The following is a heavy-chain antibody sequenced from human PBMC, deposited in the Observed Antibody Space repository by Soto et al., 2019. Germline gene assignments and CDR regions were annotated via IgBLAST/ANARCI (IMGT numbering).Heavy chain of an antibody. D-gene: IGHD2-2*02. J-gene: IGHJ4*02. CDR2: IIPILGIA. CDR3: AMADCSSKSCYRDN. CDR1: GGTFSSYT. V-gene: IGHV1-69*02. Sequence: QVQLVQSGAEVKKPGSSVKVSCKASGGTFSSYTISWVRQAPGQGLEWMGRIIPILGIANYAQKFQGRVTITADKSTSTASMELSSLRFENTAVYSGAMADCSSKSCYRDNWGQGNLVSVSS.